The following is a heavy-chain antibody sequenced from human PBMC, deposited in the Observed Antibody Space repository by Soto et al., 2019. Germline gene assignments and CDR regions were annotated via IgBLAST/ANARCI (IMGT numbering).Heavy chain of an antibody. Sequence: QVQLQESGPGLVKPSQTLSLTCTVSGGSISSGDYYWSWIRQPPGKGLEWIGYNYHSGSTYYNPSLKSRNTSSVHTSKDQFSLKPASVTGADTAVYYCARERPGGARLVPWGQELIVTVSS. D-gene: IGHD6-19*01. J-gene: IGHJ5*02. CDR2: NYHSGST. V-gene: IGHV4-30-4*01. CDR1: GGSISSGDYY. CDR3: ARERPGGARLVP.